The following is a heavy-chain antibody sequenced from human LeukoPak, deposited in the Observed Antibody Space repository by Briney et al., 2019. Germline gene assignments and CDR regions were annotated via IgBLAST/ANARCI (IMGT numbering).Heavy chain of an antibody. J-gene: IGHJ4*02. CDR2: INPNNGDT. D-gene: IGHD3-22*01. CDR3: ARRRNIPVVVTALAAH. Sequence: ASVTVSCKAAVYTFTDYYMHWGRTAPGQGLEWMGWINPNNGDTSYAQKFQGRVTMTRDTSISTAYMELSSLRSDDTAVYYCARRRNIPVVVTALAAHWGQGTLVTVSS. V-gene: IGHV1-2*02. CDR1: VYTFTDYY.